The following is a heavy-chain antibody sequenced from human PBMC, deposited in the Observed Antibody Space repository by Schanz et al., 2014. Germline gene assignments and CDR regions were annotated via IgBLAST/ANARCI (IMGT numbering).Heavy chain of an antibody. V-gene: IGHV1-69*08. Sequence: QVQLVQSGAEVKKPGSSMKVSCKASGGTFNSYTINWVRQAPGQGLEWMGRIIPVLNIATYAQRFQGRVTMTTDTSTSTAYMELRSLRSDDTAVYYCARDQSPYTNSSDVRYFDYWGQGSLVTVSS. D-gene: IGHD6-6*01. CDR1: GGTFNSYT. CDR2: IIPVLNIA. CDR3: ARDQSPYTNSSDVRYFDY. J-gene: IGHJ4*02.